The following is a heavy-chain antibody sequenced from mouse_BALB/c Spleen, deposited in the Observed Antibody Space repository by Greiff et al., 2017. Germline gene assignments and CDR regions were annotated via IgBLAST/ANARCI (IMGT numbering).Heavy chain of an antibody. Sequence: LVESGASVKISCKASGYAFSSSWMNWVKQRPGQGLEWIGRIYPGDGDTNYNGKFKGKATLTADKSSSTAYMQLSSLTSVDSAVYFCARGLGRLDYWGQGTTLTVSS. D-gene: IGHD4-1*01. V-gene: IGHV1-82*01. CDR1: GYAFSSSW. J-gene: IGHJ2*01. CDR2: IYPGDGDT. CDR3: ARGLGRLDY.